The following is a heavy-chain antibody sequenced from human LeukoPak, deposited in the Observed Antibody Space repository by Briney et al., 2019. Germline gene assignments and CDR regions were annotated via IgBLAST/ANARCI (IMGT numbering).Heavy chain of an antibody. CDR1: GYSASDYY. CDR3: ARSGGYTNGHDAFDI. J-gene: IGHJ3*02. CDR2: INPNTGGT. V-gene: IGHV1-2*02. Sequence: ASVKVSCKTSGYSASDYYMHWVRQAPGQGLEWMGWINPNTGGTKYAQEFQGRVTMTGDTSISIVHMELRSLTYDDTAMYYCARSGGYTNGHDAFDIWGQGTMVTVSS. D-gene: IGHD5-18*01.